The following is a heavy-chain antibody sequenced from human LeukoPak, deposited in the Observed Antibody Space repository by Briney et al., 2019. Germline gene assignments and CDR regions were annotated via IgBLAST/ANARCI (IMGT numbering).Heavy chain of an antibody. V-gene: IGHV3-48*01. CDR2: IRSTGNTI. D-gene: IGHD3-10*01. CDR1: GFTVSSNY. CDR3: TRDPSALDY. Sequence: GGFLRLSCAASGFTVSSNYMSWVRQAPGKGLEWVSYIRSTGNTIYYADSVKGRFTISRDNAKNSLDLQMNSLRAEDTAVYYCTRDPSALDYWGPGTLVTVSS. J-gene: IGHJ4*02.